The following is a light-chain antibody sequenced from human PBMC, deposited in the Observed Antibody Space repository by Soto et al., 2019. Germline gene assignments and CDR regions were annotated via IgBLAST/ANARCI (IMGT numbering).Light chain of an antibody. CDR2: DAS. CDR1: QSISSW. V-gene: IGKV1-5*01. J-gene: IGKJ2*01. CDR3: QQYNSYSYT. Sequence: DIQMTESPSTLSASVGDRVTITCRASQSISSWLAWYQQKPGKAPKLLIYDASSLESGVPSRFSGSGSGTEFTLTISSLQPYEFATYYCQQYNSYSYTFGQGTKLEIK.